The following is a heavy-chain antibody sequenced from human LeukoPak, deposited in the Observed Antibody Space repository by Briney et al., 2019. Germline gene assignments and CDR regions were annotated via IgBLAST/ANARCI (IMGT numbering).Heavy chain of an antibody. CDR3: ARGPNHYYYMDF. V-gene: IGHV1-69*06. Sequence: SVKVSCKASGGTFSSYAISWVRQAPGQGLEWMGGIIPIFGTANYAQKFQGRVTITADKSTSTAYMELSSLRSEDTAVYYCARGPNHYYYMDFWGKGTTVSVSS. D-gene: IGHD2-8*01. J-gene: IGHJ6*03. CDR1: GGTFSSYA. CDR2: IIPIFGTA.